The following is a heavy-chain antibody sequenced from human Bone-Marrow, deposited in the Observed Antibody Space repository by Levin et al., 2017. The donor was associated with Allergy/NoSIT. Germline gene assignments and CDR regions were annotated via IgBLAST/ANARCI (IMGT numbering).Heavy chain of an antibody. J-gene: IGHJ6*03. D-gene: IGHD4-17*01. Sequence: ASVKVSCAASGLTFSSYAMSWVRQAPGKGLEWVSAISGSGGSTYYADSVKGRFTISRDNSKNTLYLQMNSLRAEDTAVYYCAKVSYGDYDYYYYYYMDVWGKGTTVTVSS. CDR3: AKVSYGDYDYYYYYYMDV. CDR2: ISGSGGST. V-gene: IGHV3-23*01. CDR1: GLTFSSYA.